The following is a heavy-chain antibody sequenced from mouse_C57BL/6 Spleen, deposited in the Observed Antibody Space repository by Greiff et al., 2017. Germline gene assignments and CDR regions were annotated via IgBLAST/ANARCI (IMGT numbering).Heavy chain of an antibody. V-gene: IGHV5-17*01. Sequence: EVKLVESGGGLVKPGGSLQLSCAASGFTFSDYGMHWVRQAPEKGLEWVAYISSGSSTIYYADTVKGRFTISRDNAKNTLFLQMTSLRSEDTAMYYCARNWAFAYWGQGTLVTVSA. CDR2: ISSGSSTI. CDR1: GFTFSDYG. J-gene: IGHJ3*01. CDR3: ARNWAFAY. D-gene: IGHD4-1*01.